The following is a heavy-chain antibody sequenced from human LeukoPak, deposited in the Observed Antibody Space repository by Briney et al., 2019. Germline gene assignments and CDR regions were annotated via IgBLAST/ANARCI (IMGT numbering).Heavy chain of an antibody. CDR1: GFTFDDYG. Sequence: GGSLRLSCAASGFTFDDYGMSWVRQAPGKGLEWVSAISGSGGSTYYADSVKGRFTISRDNSKNTLYLQMNSLRAEDTAVYYCAKVAGVVIVNDAFDIWGQGTMVTVSS. CDR3: AKVAGVVIVNDAFDI. CDR2: ISGSGGST. V-gene: IGHV3-23*01. D-gene: IGHD3-3*01. J-gene: IGHJ3*02.